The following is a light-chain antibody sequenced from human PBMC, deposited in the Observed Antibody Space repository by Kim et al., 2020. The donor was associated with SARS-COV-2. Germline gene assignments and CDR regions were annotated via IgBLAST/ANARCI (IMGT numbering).Light chain of an antibody. CDR3: QSRDSGGNVL. J-gene: IGLJ2*01. V-gene: IGLV3-19*01. CDR2: GRN. Sequence: SSELTQDPAVSVALGQTVRITCQGDSLRSYYATWDQQRPRQAPVLVIYGRNNRPSGIPDRFSGSSSGNTASLTISGAQAGDEADFYCQSRDSGGNVLFGGGTKLTVL. CDR1: SLRSYY.